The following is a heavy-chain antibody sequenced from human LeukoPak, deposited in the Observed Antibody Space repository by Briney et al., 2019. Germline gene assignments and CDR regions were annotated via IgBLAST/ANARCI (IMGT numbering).Heavy chain of an antibody. V-gene: IGHV3-23*01. CDR2: ISGSGGST. CDR3: AKDRIITTITD. CDR1: GFTFSSFA. Sequence: GGSLRLSCAASGFTFSSFAMSWVRQAPGKGLEWVSAISGSGGSTYYADSVKGRFTISRDNSKNTLYLQMNSLRAEDTAVYYCAKDRIITTITDWGQGTLVTVSS. D-gene: IGHD3-22*01. J-gene: IGHJ4*02.